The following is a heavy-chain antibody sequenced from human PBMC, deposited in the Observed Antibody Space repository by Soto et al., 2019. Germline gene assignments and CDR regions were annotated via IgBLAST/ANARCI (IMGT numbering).Heavy chain of an antibody. V-gene: IGHV3-23*01. D-gene: IGHD4-17*01. Sequence: GGSLRLSCAASGCTFSSYAMSWVRQAPGKGLEWVSAISGSGGSTYYADSVKGRFTISRDNSKNTLYMQMNSLRAEDTAVYYCAKGTGDYVSAFDYWGQGTLVTVSS. CDR1: GCTFSSYA. CDR3: AKGTGDYVSAFDY. CDR2: ISGSGGST. J-gene: IGHJ4*02.